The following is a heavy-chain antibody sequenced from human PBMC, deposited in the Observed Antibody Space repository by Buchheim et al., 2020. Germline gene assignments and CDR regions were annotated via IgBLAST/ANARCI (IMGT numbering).Heavy chain of an antibody. D-gene: IGHD3-22*01. CDR3: AREAHYYDSSGYPRYYYYYGMDV. Sequence: QVQLVQSGAEVKKPGSSVKVSCKASGGTFSSYAISWVRQAPGQGLEWMGGIIPIFGTANYAQKFQGRVTITADKSTSTAYMELSSLRSEDTAVYYCAREAHYYDSSGYPRYYYYYGMDVWGQGTT. CDR2: IIPIFGTA. J-gene: IGHJ6*02. V-gene: IGHV1-69*06. CDR1: GGTFSSYA.